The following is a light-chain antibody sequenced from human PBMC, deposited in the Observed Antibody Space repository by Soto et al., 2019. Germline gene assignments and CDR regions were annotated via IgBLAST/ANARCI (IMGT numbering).Light chain of an antibody. CDR3: AAWDDNVDGVL. Sequence: QSVLTQPPSASGTPGQRVTISCSGSSSNVGTNTVNWYQLLPGAAPKVLVYSNNQRPSGVRDRFSGSKSGTSASLAISGLQSEDEADYYCAAWDDNVDGVLFGGGTQLTVL. CDR1: SSNVGTNT. J-gene: IGLJ2*01. V-gene: IGLV1-44*01. CDR2: SNN.